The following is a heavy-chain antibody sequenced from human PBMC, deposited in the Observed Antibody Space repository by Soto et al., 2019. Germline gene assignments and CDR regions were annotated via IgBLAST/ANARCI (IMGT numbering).Heavy chain of an antibody. D-gene: IGHD2-2*01. V-gene: IGHV2-5*02. CDR2: IYWDDDK. J-gene: IGHJ5*02. Sequence: KSGPTLVNPTQTLTLTCTFSGFSLTSNDVGVGWIRQPPGKALEWLALIYWDDDKRYSPSLKSRLTITKDTSKNQVVLRMTNMDPVDTAVYYCARVSTSGIYVWFDPWGQGTLVTVSS. CDR1: GFSLTSNDVG. CDR3: ARVSTSGIYVWFDP.